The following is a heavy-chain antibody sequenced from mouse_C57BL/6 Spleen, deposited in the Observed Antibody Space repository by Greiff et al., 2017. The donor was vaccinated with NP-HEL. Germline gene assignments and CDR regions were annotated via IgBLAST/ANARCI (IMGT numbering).Heavy chain of an antibody. CDR1: GYSITSDY. J-gene: IGHJ4*01. CDR2: ISYSGST. D-gene: IGHD1-1*01. CDR3: ARGITTVAYYYAVGY. Sequence: EVQLVESGPGLAKPSQTLSLSCSATGYSITSDYWNWIRKFPGNKLEYMGYISYSGSTYYNPSLKSRISITRDTSKNQYYLQLNSMTTEDTATYYCARGITTVAYYYAVGYWGQGTSVTVSS. V-gene: IGHV3-8*01.